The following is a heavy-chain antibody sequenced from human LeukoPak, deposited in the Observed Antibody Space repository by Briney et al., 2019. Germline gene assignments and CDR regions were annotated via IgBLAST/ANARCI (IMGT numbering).Heavy chain of an antibody. Sequence: GGSLRLSCAASGFTFSSYSMNWVRQAPGKGLEWVSSISSSSSYIYYADSVKGRFTISRDNSKNTLYLQMNRLRAEDTAVYYCARGTSGTTTYYYYMDVWGKGTTVTISS. V-gene: IGHV3-21*04. CDR3: ARGTSGTTTYYYYMDV. J-gene: IGHJ6*03. D-gene: IGHD1-1*01. CDR1: GFTFSSYS. CDR2: ISSSSSYI.